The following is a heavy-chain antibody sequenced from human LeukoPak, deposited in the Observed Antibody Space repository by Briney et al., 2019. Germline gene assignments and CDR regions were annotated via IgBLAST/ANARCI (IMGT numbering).Heavy chain of an antibody. CDR3: ARDFFGWSSLGH. CDR1: GFTFRSNW. CDR2: VQPDGSAK. Sequence: PGGSLRLSCAASGFTFRSNWMNWVRQAPGKGLEWLAHVQPDGSAKIYADSVKGRFTISRDNAKDSVYLQMNSLRVEDTAVYYCARDFFGWSSLGHWGQGTLVTVSS. V-gene: IGHV3-7*01. J-gene: IGHJ1*01. D-gene: IGHD6-19*01.